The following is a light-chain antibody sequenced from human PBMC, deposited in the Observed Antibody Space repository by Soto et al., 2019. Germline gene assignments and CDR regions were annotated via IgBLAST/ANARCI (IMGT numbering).Light chain of an antibody. CDR1: QSVNNH. CDR3: QQYNHWPPYT. J-gene: IGKJ2*01. CDR2: AAS. Sequence: EVLMTQSPATLSVSLGERATLSCRASQSVNNHLAWYQQRPGQAPRLLIYAASTRATGVPARFSGSGSRTEFTLPIRSLQSEDFAVYYCQQYNHWPPYTFGQGTKLEIK. V-gene: IGKV3-15*01.